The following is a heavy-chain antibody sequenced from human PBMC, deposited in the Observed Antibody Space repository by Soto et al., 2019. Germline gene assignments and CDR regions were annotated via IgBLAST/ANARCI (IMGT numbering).Heavy chain of an antibody. Sequence: SVKFSCKASGGTFSSYAISWVRQAPGQGLEWMGGIIPIFGTANYAQKFQGRVTITADESTSTAYMELSSLRSEDTAVYYCARDRRGLGITMVRGVTINGMDVWGQGTTVTVSS. CDR3: ARDRRGLGITMVRGVTINGMDV. V-gene: IGHV1-69*13. J-gene: IGHJ6*02. D-gene: IGHD3-10*01. CDR2: IIPIFGTA. CDR1: GGTFSSYA.